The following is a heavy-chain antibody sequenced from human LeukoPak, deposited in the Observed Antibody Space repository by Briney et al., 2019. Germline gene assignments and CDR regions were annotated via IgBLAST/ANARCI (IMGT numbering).Heavy chain of an antibody. V-gene: IGHV4-39*01. CDR3: ARPKESRYYDFWSANWSDP. Sequence: SETLSLTCTVSGGSISSSSYYWGWIRQPPGKGLEWIGSIYYSGSTYYNPSLKSRVTISVDTSKNQFSLKLSSVTAADTAVYYCARPKESRYYDFWSANWSDPWGQGTLVTVSS. D-gene: IGHD3-3*01. CDR2: IYYSGST. J-gene: IGHJ5*02. CDR1: GGSISSSSYY.